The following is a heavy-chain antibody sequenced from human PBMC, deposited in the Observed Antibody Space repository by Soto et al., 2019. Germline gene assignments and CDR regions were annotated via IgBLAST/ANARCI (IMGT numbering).Heavy chain of an antibody. V-gene: IGHV3-13*01. CDR3: ARARGGVKCSSTSCYTIPLFDY. D-gene: IGHD2-2*02. CDR1: GFTFCSYD. J-gene: IGHJ4*02. CDR2: IGTAGDT. Sequence: GGSPRISCAACGFTFCSYDMHWVRQATGKGLEWVSAIGTAGDTYYPGSVKGRFTISRENAKNSLYLQMNSLRAGDTAVYYCARARGGVKCSSTSCYTIPLFDYWGQGTLVTVS.